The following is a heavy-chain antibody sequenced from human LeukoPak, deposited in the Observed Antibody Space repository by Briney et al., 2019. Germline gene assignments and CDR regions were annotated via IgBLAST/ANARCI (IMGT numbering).Heavy chain of an antibody. CDR3: AKEHVLKGTAYF. V-gene: IGHV3-30*18. D-gene: IGHD1-7*01. CDR1: GFAVSSYG. CDR2: VSYDGSNK. Sequence: PGGPLRLSCAASGFAVSSYGIHWVRQAPGKGLDWVGVVSYDGSNKYYADSVKGRFIISRDNSKNTLYLQMNGLRVEDTAVYYCAKEHVLKGTAYFWGQGTLVTVSS. J-gene: IGHJ4*02.